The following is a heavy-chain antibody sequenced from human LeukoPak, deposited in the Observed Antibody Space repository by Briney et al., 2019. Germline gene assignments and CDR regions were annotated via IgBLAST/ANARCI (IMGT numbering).Heavy chain of an antibody. Sequence: SETLSLTCAVYGGSFSVYYWSWIRQPPAKGLEWIGESTHNESTNYNPSLNSRGTISVDKSMNQFSLKMRSVTDADTDVYYCARGRVSYDPWGQGTLVPVSS. J-gene: IGHJ5*02. CDR3: ARGRVSYDP. D-gene: IGHD1-26*01. V-gene: IGHV4-34*01. CDR2: STHNEST. CDR1: GGSFSVYY.